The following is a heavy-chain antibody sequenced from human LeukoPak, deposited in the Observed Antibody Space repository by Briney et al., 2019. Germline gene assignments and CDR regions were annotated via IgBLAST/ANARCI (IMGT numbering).Heavy chain of an antibody. J-gene: IGHJ4*02. CDR3: AAYYYDSSGYRGVFDY. CDR1: GYTFTSYY. V-gene: IGHV1-46*03. CDR2: INPSGGST. Sequence: ASVKVSCKASGYTFTSYYMHWVRQAPGQGLEWMGIINPSGGSTSYAQKFQGRVTMTRDTSTSTVYMELSSLRSEDTAVYYCAAYYYDSSGYRGVFDYWGQGTLVTVSS. D-gene: IGHD3-22*01.